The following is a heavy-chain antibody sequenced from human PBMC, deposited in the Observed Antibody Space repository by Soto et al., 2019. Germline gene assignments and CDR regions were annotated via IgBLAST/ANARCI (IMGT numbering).Heavy chain of an antibody. CDR2: ITWNSGDI. CDR1: GFTFDDYA. V-gene: IGHV3-9*01. CDR3: ARSRGLVSRALDL. Sequence: EVQLVESGGGLVQPGRSLRLSCAASGFTFDDYAMHWVRQAPGKGLEWVSGITWNSGDITYTGSVKGRFSISRDNAENSLYLHMNSLRPEDTAFYYCARSRGLVSRALDLWGQGTLVTVSS. J-gene: IGHJ5*02. D-gene: IGHD3-22*01.